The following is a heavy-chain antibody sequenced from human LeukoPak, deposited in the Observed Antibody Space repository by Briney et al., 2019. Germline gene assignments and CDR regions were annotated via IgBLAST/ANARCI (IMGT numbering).Heavy chain of an antibody. D-gene: IGHD4-17*01. CDR2: INPNSGGT. CDR1: GYTFTGYY. Sequence: GASVKVSCKASGYTFTGYYMHWVRQAPGQGLEWMGWINPNSGGTNYAQKFQGRVTMTRDTSISTAYMEPSRLRSDDTAVYYCARDPMTTVTYFYYWGQGTLVTVSS. V-gene: IGHV1-2*02. CDR3: ARDPMTTVTYFYY. J-gene: IGHJ4*02.